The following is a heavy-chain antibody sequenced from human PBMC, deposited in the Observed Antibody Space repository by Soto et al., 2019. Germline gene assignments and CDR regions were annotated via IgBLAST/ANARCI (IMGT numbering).Heavy chain of an antibody. D-gene: IGHD6-13*01. J-gene: IGHJ6*02. CDR3: ARMSYSSSWYLGMDV. V-gene: IGHV2-70*01. CDR1: GFSLSTSGMC. Sequence: GSGPTLVNPTQTLTLTCTFSGFSLSTSGMCVSWIRQPPGKALEWLALIDWDDDKYYSTSLKTRLTISKDTSKNQVVLTMTNMDPVDTATYYCARMSYSSSWYLGMDVWGQGTTVTVSS. CDR2: IDWDDDK.